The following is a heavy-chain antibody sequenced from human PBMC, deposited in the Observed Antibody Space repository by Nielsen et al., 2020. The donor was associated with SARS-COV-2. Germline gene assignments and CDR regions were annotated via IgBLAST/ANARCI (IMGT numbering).Heavy chain of an antibody. J-gene: IGHJ6*02. V-gene: IGHV3-21*01. D-gene: IGHD1-26*01. Sequence: GESLKISCAASGFTFSSYSMNWVRQAPGKGLEWVSSISSSSSYIYYADSVKGRFTISRDNAKNSLYLQMNSLRAEDTAVYYCASIVGAIYYYGMDVCGQGTTVTVSS. CDR3: ASIVGAIYYYGMDV. CDR1: GFTFSSYS. CDR2: ISSSSSYI.